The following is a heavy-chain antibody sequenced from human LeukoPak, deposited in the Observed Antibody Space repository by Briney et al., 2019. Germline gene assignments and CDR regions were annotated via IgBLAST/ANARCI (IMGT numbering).Heavy chain of an antibody. CDR3: ARTTEGGYTYGYFYYYYMDV. V-gene: IGHV4-59*01. CDR2: IYYSGST. CDR1: GGSISSYY. J-gene: IGHJ6*03. Sequence: PSETLSLTCTVSGGSISSYYWSWIRQPPGKGLEWIGYIYYSGSTNYNPSLKSRVTISVDTSKNQFSLKLTSVTAADTAVYYCARTTEGGYTYGYFYYYYMDVWGKGTTVTISS. D-gene: IGHD5-18*01.